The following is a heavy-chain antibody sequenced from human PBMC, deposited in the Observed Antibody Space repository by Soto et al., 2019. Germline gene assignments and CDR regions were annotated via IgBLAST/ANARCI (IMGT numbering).Heavy chain of an antibody. CDR1: GFSFSDYY. Sequence: GGSLRLSCAASGFSFSDYYMNWIRQAPGKGLEWVSYISSSATYTNYADSVRGRFTISRDSAKNSLYLQMNGLRAEDTAVYYCAKASDGGWPYYFDSWGQGALVTVSS. CDR2: ISSSATYT. V-gene: IGHV3-11*06. D-gene: IGHD2-15*01. J-gene: IGHJ4*02. CDR3: AKASDGGWPYYFDS.